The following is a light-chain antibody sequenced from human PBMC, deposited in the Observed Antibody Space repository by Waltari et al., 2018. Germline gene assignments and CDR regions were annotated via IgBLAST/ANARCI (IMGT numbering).Light chain of an antibody. CDR3: QQYYSTPNT. Sequence: DIVMTQSPDSLGVSLGERATIHCTSSQSVLHTNNKDYLAWYQQKPGQPPKLLIYWASTREFGVPDRFSGSGSGTSFTLTISSLQAEDVAVYYCQQYYSTPNTFGQGTKLEIK. CDR2: WAS. V-gene: IGKV4-1*01. J-gene: IGKJ2*01. CDR1: QSVLHTNNKDY.